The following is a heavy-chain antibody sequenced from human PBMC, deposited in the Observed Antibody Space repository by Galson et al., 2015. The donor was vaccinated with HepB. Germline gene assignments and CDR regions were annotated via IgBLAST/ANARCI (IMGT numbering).Heavy chain of an antibody. V-gene: IGHV1-18*01. CDR3: ARGGLATIGGPTFDY. CDR2: TSGYDAHV. J-gene: IGHJ4*02. CDR1: GYTFSRLS. D-gene: IGHD5-24*01. Sequence: SVKVSCKASGYTFSRLSSGWLRQAPRQGLERMGWTSGYDAHVMFALKFQGRLTMTTDISTSTAHLDLRSLRSDDSAGYYCARGGLATIGGPTFDYCGQGTLVTVSS.